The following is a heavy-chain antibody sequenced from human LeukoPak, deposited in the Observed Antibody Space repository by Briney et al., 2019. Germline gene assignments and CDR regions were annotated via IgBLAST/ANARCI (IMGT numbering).Heavy chain of an antibody. CDR2: ISAYNGNT. CDR1: GYTFTSYG. Sequence: ASVNVSCKASGYTFTSYGISWVRQAPGQGLEWMGWISAYNGNTNYAQKLQGRVAMTTDTSTSTAYMELRSLRSDDTAVYYCARDPWDSSGYSGVDYWGQGTMVTVSS. CDR3: ARDPWDSSGYSGVDY. D-gene: IGHD3-22*01. V-gene: IGHV1-18*01. J-gene: IGHJ4*02.